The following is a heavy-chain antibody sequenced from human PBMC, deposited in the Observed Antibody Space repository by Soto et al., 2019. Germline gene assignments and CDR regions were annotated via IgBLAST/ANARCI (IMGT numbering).Heavy chain of an antibody. Sequence: SETLSLTCVAHGGSFSGYSWTWVRQGPWNGLECIGSIDNGXSAKDSQPGKSRLTLSVDTSKSHFSLRLSSMTAADTAVYYCEREAYRAQGPPYYFDSWGQGTQVTVSS. D-gene: IGHD2-21*01. CDR2: IDNGXSA. J-gene: IGHJ4*02. CDR3: EREAYRAQGPPYYFDS. V-gene: IGHV4-34*01. CDR1: GGSFSGYS.